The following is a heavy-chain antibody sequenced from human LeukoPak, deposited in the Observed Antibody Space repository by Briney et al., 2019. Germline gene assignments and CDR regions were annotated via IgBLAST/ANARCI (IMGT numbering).Heavy chain of an antibody. CDR1: GDSISSGTYS. D-gene: IGHD1-7*01. V-gene: IGHV4-30-4*07. J-gene: IGHJ5*02. CDR3: ARSELELRAYWFDP. Sequence: SETLSLTCAVSGDSISSGTYSWSWIRQPPGKGLEWIGHIYYSGTTYYNPSLKSRVIISVDTSKNQFSLKLSSVTAADTAVYYCARSELELRAYWFDPWGQGTLVTVSS. CDR2: IYYSGTT.